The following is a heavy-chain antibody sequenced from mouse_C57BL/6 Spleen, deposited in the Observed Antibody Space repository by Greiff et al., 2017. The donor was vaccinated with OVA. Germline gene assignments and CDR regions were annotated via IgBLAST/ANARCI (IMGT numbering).Heavy chain of an antibody. Sequence: QVQLQQPGAELVKPGASVKMSCKASGYTFTSYWITWVKQRPGQGLEWIGDIYPGSGSTNYTEQFKSQATLTVDTASSTAYMQLSSLTSEDSAVYYCARGAQATFDYWGQGTTLTVSS. CDR3: ARGAQATFDY. CDR2: IYPGSGST. D-gene: IGHD3-2*02. V-gene: IGHV1-55*01. CDR1: GYTFTSYW. J-gene: IGHJ2*01.